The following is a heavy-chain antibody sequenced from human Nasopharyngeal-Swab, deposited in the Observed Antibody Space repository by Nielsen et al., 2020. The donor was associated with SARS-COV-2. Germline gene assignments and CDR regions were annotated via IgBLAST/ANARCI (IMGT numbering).Heavy chain of an antibody. CDR1: GFTFDDYA. CDR2: ISWNSGST. CDR3: AKDNGSGWYEFDY. D-gene: IGHD6-19*01. J-gene: IGHJ4*02. V-gene: IGHV3-9*01. Sequence: GRSLSLSCAAYGFTFDDYAMHWVRQAPGKGLEWVSGISWNSGSTGYADSVKGRFTISRDNAKNSLYLQMNSLRAEDTALYYCAKDNGSGWYEFDYWGQGTLVTVSS.